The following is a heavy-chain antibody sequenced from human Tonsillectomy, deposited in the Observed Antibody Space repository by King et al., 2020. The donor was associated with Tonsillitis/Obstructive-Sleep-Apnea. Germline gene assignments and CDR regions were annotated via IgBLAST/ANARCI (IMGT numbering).Heavy chain of an antibody. D-gene: IGHD6-13*01. J-gene: IGHJ4*02. CDR3: ARDLAAAGSPFEY. CDR1: GYTFTNYY. Sequence: QLVQSGAEVTKPGASVKLSCKASGYTFTNYYIHWVRQAPGQGLEWMGIINPRGDDTRYAQKFQGRVTMTRDTSTNTVHMDLSSLRSEDTAVYYCARDLAAAGSPFEYWGQGTLVTVSS. V-gene: IGHV1-46*01. CDR2: INPRGDDT.